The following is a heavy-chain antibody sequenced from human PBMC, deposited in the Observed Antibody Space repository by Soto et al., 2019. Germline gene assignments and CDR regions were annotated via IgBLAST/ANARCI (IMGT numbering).Heavy chain of an antibody. CDR3: ARGRYGDY. CDR1: GYGFTTYG. CDR2: ISAHNGNT. J-gene: IGHJ4*02. Sequence: VHLVQCGAEVKKPGASVTVSCKGSGYGFTTYGITWVRQAPGQGLEWMAWISAHNGNTNYAQKLQGRVTVTRDTSTSTAYMELRSLRSDDTAVYYCARGRYGDYWGQGALVTVAS. V-gene: IGHV1-18*01. D-gene: IGHD1-1*01.